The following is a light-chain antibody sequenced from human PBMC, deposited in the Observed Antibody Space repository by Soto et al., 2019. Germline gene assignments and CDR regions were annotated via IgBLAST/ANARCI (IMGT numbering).Light chain of an antibody. J-gene: IGLJ1*01. CDR3: CSNAAGSTYV. CDR2: EAS. Sequence: QSVLTQPASVSGSPGQSITISCTGTSSDVGSHNLVSWYQQFPGKAPKLIIFEASKRPSGVSNRFSGSKSGSTASLTISGLQAEDEAHYYCCSNAAGSTYVFGSVTKVIV. CDR1: SSDVGSHNL. V-gene: IGLV2-23*01.